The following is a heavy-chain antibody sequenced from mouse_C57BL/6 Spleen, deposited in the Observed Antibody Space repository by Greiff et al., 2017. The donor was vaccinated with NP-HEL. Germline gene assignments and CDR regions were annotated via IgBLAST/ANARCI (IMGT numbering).Heavy chain of an antibody. CDR1: GFNIKDDY. V-gene: IGHV14-4*01. CDR3: TTDLWLRRRFAY. CDR2: IDPENGDT. J-gene: IGHJ3*01. D-gene: IGHD2-2*01. Sequence: EVKLMESGAELVRPGASVKLSCTASGFNIKDDYMHWVKQRPEQGLEWIGWIDPENGDTEYASKFQGKATITADTSSNTAYLQLSCLTSEDTAVYYCTTDLWLRRRFAYWGQGTLVTVSA.